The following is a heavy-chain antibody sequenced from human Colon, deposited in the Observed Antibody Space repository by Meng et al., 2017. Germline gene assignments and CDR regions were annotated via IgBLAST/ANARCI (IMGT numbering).Heavy chain of an antibody. J-gene: IGHJ4*02. CDR3: ARALEDPASYIIDY. V-gene: IGHV3-21*01. Sequence: VQRVESGGGLVKPGESPRLSCAASGFTFSGFSLSWVRQAPGKGLEWVSSITGDSTYIYYADSVKGRFTVSRDNSKETVYLEMNSLRAEDTAVYYCARALEDPASYIIDYWGQGTLVTVSS. CDR2: ITGDSTYI. CDR1: GFTFSGFS. D-gene: IGHD3-10*01.